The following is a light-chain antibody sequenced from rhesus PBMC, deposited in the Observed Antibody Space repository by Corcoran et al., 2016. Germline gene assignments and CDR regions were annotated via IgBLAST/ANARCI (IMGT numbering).Light chain of an antibody. J-gene: IGLJ1*01. CDR3: CSKSGGSTFI. CDR2: DVT. Sequence: QSALTQPPSVSKSLGQSVTISCTGTSSDIGAYTGVSWYQQRSGTGPRLLIYDVTERPSGVSDRFSGSKSGNTTSLTISGLRPEDEADYFCCSKSGGSTFIFGVGTRLSVL. CDR1: SSDIGAYTG. V-gene: IGLV2-38*01.